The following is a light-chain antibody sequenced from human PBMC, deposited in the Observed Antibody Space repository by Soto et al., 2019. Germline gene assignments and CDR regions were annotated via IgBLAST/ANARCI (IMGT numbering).Light chain of an antibody. J-gene: IGKJ1*01. Sequence: EIVLTQSPGTLSLSPGERATLSCRASQSNRYVAWYQQKPGQAPRLLIYDTSSRATGIPDRFSGSGSGTDFTLTISRLEPEEFAVYYCQQYVDFSWTFGQGTKVEIK. CDR3: QQYVDFSWT. V-gene: IGKV3-20*01. CDR2: DTS. CDR1: QSNRY.